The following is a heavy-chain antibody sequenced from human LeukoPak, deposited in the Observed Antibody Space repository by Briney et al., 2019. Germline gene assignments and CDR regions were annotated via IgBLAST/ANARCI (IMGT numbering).Heavy chain of an antibody. J-gene: IGHJ4*02. CDR2: ISSRAGTI. V-gene: IGHV3-48*03. D-gene: IGHD6-13*01. CDR1: GFTFSSYE. Sequence: GGSLRLSCAASGFTFSSYEMNWVRQAPGKGLEWVSSISSRAGTIYYADSVKGRFTISRDNAKNSLYLQMNSLRAEDTAVYYCARGGPAAGRFDYWGQGTLVTVSS. CDR3: ARGGPAAGRFDY.